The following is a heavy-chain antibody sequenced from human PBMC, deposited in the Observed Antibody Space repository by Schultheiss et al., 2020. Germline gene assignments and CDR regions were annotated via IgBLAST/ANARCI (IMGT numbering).Heavy chain of an antibody. CDR1: GFTFTTYA. J-gene: IGHJ3*02. CDR2: ISAYNGNT. Sequence: ASVKVSCKASGFTFTTYAINWVRQAPGQGLEWMGWISAYNGNTNYAQKLQGRVTMTTDTSTSTAYMELRSLRSDDTAVYYCAREVKYYYDSSGSDAFDIWGQGTMVTVSS. D-gene: IGHD3-22*01. CDR3: AREVKYYYDSSGSDAFDI. V-gene: IGHV1-18*01.